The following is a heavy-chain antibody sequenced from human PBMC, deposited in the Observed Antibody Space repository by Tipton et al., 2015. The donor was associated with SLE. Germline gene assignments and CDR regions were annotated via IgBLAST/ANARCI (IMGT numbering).Heavy chain of an antibody. V-gene: IGHV4-34*01. J-gene: IGHJ2*01. Sequence: TLSLTCAVYGGSFSGYYWSWIRQPPGKGLEWIGEINHRGSTNYNPSLKSRVTISVDTSKNQFSLKLSSVTAADTAVYYSARIITMIVDWYFDLWGRGTLVTVSS. CDR3: ARIITMIVDWYFDL. CDR1: GGSFSGYY. D-gene: IGHD3-22*01. CDR2: INHRGST.